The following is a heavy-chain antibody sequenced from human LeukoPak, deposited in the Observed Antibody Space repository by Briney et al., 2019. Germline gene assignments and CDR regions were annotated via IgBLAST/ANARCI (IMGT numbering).Heavy chain of an antibody. V-gene: IGHV1-2*02. CDR3: ARASDYYYYGMDV. J-gene: IGHJ6*02. CDR2: INPNSGGT. Sequence: ASVKVSCKASGYTFTGYYMHWVRQAPGRGLEWMGWINPNSGGTNYAQKFQGRVTMTRDTSISTAYMELSRLRSDDTAVYYCARASDYYYYGMDVWGQGTTVTVSS. CDR1: GYTFTGYY.